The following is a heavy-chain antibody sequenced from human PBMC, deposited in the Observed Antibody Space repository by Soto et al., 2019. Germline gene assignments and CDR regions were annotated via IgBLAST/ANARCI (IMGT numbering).Heavy chain of an antibody. CDR3: ARGTSTVANFDY. D-gene: IGHD4-17*01. Sequence: SETLSLTCTVSGGAISSGHYFWSWIRQPPGKGLEWIGYISYSGSTYYNPSLKSRVAISVDTSKKQFSLKLTSVTAADTAVYYCARGTSTVANFDYWGQGILVTV. J-gene: IGHJ4*02. CDR1: GGAISSGHYF. CDR2: ISYSGST. V-gene: IGHV4-30-4*01.